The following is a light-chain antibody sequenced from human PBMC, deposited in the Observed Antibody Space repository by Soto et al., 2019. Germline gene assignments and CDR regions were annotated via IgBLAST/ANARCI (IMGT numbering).Light chain of an antibody. J-gene: IGLJ1*01. V-gene: IGLV1-47*01. Sequence: QSVLTQPPSASGTPGQTVTISRSGSRSNIGNNYVCWYQQLPGAAPTLLIYRNTQRPSGVPDRFSGSKSGTAASLAISGLRSEDEADYFCEAWDASLSGHVFGTGTKVTVL. CDR1: RSNIGNNY. CDR2: RNT. CDR3: EAWDASLSGHV.